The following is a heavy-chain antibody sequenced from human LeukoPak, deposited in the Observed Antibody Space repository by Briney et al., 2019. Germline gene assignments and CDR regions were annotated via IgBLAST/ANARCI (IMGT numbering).Heavy chain of an antibody. CDR2: IYYSGST. J-gene: IGHJ4*02. D-gene: IGHD3-22*01. CDR1: GGSISSYY. CDR3: ARARGHGSSGYYFFDY. Sequence: SETLSLTCTVSGGSISSYYWSWIRQPPGKGLEWIGYIYYSGSTNYNPSLKSRVTISVDTSKNQFSLKLSSVTAADTAVYYCARARGHGSSGYYFFDYWGQGTLVTVSS. V-gene: IGHV4-59*12.